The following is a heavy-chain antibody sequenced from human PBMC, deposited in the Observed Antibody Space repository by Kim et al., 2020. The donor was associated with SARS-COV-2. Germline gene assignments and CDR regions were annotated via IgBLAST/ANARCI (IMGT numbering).Heavy chain of an antibody. CDR3: ARVGHGYAFDI. D-gene: IGHD5-12*01. Sequence: NSAQKFQGRVTNTADKSTSTAYMELGSLRSEDTAVYYCARVGHGYAFDIWGQGTMVTVSS. V-gene: IGHV1-69*04. J-gene: IGHJ3*02.